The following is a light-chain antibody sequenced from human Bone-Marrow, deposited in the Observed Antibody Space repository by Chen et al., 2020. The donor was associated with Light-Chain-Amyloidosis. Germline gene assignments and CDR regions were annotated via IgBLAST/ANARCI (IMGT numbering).Light chain of an antibody. CDR1: SGSIATNY. CDR3: QSYQGSSQGL. CDR2: EDD. J-gene: IGLJ3*02. V-gene: IGLV6-57*01. Sequence: NFMLTQPHSVSESPGKTVIISCTRSSGSIATNYVQWYQQRPGSSPTTVIFEDDQRPSGVPDPFSGSIDVCPKSASLTISGLNTEDEADYYCQSYQGSSQGLFGGVTNLTDL.